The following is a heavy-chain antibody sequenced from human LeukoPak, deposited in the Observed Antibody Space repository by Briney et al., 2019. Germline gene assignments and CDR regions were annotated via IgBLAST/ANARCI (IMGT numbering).Heavy chain of an antibody. Sequence: PGGSLRLSCAASGFTFSSYAMHWVRQAPGKGLEWVAVISYDGSNKYYADSVKGRFTISRDNSKNTLYLQMNSLRAEDTAVYYCARDHLEFMISAPYFDYWGQGTLVTVSS. CDR3: ARDHLEFMISAPYFDY. J-gene: IGHJ4*02. V-gene: IGHV3-30-3*01. CDR2: ISYDGSNK. CDR1: GFTFSSYA. D-gene: IGHD3-16*01.